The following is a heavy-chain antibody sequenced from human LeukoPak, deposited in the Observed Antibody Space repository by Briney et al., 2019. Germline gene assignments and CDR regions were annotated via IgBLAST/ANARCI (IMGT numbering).Heavy chain of an antibody. J-gene: IGHJ3*02. CDR2: IGGRGGSK. D-gene: IGHD3-10*01. CDR3: ARELVSGDAFDI. Sequence: GGSLRLSCAMSGFSFISYAMTWVRQAPGKGLEWVSTIGGRGGSKYYADSVKGRFTISRDNSKNTLYLQMNSLRAEDTAVYYCARELVSGDAFDIWGQGTMVTVSS. CDR1: GFSFISYA. V-gene: IGHV3-23*01.